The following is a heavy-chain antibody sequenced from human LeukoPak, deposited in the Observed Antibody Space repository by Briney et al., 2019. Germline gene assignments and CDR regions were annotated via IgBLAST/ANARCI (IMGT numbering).Heavy chain of an antibody. J-gene: IGHJ3*02. CDR1: GYTFTGYY. CDR2: INPNSGGT. D-gene: IGHD5-24*01. V-gene: IGHV1-2*02. Sequence: ASVKVSCKASGYTFTGYYMHWVRQAPGQGLEWMGWINPNSGGTNYAQKFRGRVTMTRDTSISTAYMELSRLRSDDTAVYYCARGRMATITDAFDIWGQGTMVTVSS. CDR3: ARGRMATITDAFDI.